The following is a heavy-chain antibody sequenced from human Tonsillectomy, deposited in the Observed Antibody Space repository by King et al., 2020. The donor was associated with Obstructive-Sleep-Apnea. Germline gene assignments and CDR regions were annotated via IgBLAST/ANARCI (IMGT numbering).Heavy chain of an antibody. V-gene: IGHV3-30*02. CDR1: GFIFRSYG. CDR3: AREYRQWLVPYYSGLDV. CDR2: IRYDGNNK. Sequence: VQLVESGGGVVQPGSTLRLSCAASGFIFRSYGRHWVRQAPGKGLEWAAFIRYDGNNKYYTDSAKGRFAISRDNSRNTLYLQMNSLRPEDTGVYCCAREYRQWLVPYYSGLDVWGHGTSVTVS. J-gene: IGHJ6*02. D-gene: IGHD6-19*01.